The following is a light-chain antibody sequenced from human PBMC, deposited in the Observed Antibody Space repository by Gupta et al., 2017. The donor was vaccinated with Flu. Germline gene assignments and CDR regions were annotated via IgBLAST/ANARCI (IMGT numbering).Light chain of an antibody. J-gene: IGKJ1*01. CDR1: ENIRSF. V-gene: IGKV1-39*01. CDR2: DAV. CDR3: QQSGSMPRT. Sequence: DIQMTQSPSSLPASVVDTVTITCRASENIRSFLHWYQQKPREAPRLLIYDAVTLQSGVPSRFSGNTYGTDFTLTVAGLQPDDAGYYSCQQSGSMPRTFGQGTMVEI.